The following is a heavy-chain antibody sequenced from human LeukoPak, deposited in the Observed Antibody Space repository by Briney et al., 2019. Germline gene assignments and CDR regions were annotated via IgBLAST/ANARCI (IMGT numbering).Heavy chain of an antibody. CDR3: ARDKRAAETPYNWFDP. D-gene: IGHD2-15*01. V-gene: IGHV3-7*01. Sequence: GGSLRLSCVASGFTFSTYYMSWVRQAPGKGLEWVANIKQDASEKKYVDSVKGRFTISRDNAKNSLYLQMTSLRAEDTAVYYCARDKRAAETPYNWFDPWGQGTLVTVSS. CDR2: IKQDASEK. CDR1: GFTFSTYY. J-gene: IGHJ5*02.